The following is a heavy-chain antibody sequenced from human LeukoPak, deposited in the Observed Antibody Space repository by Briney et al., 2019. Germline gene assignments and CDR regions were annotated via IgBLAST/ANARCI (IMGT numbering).Heavy chain of an antibody. CDR1: GYTFTSYY. J-gene: IGHJ4*02. CDR3: ASPGGIGFSYFGY. CDR2: INPSGGST. V-gene: IGHV1-46*01. Sequence: EASVKVSCKAPGYTFTSYYMHWVRQAPGQGLEWMGIINPSGGSTSYAQKFQGRVTMTRDTSTSTVYMELSSLRSEDTAVYYCASPGGIGFSYFGYWGQGTLVTVSS. D-gene: IGHD3-16*01.